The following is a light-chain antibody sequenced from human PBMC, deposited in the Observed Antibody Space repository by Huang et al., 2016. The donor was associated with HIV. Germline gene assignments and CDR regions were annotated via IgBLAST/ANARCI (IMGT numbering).Light chain of an antibody. CDR1: QGISSY. V-gene: IGKV1-9*01. J-gene: IGKJ1*01. CDR3: QQLNSYPRT. CDR2: ASS. Sequence: IQLTQSPSSLSASVGDRVTITCRASQGISSYLACYQQKPGKAPKLLIYASSTLQSGVPSRFSGSGSGTDFTLTIISLQPEDFATYYCQQLNSYPRTFGQGTKVEIK.